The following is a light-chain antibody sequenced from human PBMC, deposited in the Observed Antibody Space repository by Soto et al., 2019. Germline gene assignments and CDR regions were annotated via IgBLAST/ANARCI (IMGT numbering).Light chain of an antibody. Sequence: QSALTQPPSASGSLGQSVTISCSGASSDIGGYNYVAWYQQRPGKAPKLIIYEVNKRPSGAPDRFSGSKSGNTASLTVSGLQAEDEADYSCSSYSGGNNLLFGGGTKLTVL. CDR3: SSYSGGNNLL. CDR1: SSDIGGYNY. CDR2: EVN. J-gene: IGLJ2*01. V-gene: IGLV2-8*01.